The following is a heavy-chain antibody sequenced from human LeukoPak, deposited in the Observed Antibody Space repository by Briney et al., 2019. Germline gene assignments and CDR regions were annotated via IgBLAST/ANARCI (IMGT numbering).Heavy chain of an antibody. V-gene: IGHV3-21*01. CDR2: ISTSSSYI. Sequence: GGSLRLSRAASGFTFSSYSMNWVRQAPGKGLEWVSSISTSSSYIYYADSVKGRFTISRDNAKNSLYLQMNSLRAEDTAVYYCARFATYGSGTYAFDYWGQGTLVTVSS. D-gene: IGHD3-10*01. CDR3: ARFATYGSGTYAFDY. J-gene: IGHJ4*02. CDR1: GFTFSSYS.